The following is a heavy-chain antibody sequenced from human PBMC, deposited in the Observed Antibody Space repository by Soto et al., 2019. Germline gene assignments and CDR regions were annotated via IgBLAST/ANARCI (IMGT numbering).Heavy chain of an antibody. CDR2: IYYSGST. CDR3: ARDRLFGELGAGYYYGMDV. J-gene: IGHJ6*02. Sequence: QVQLQESGPGLVKPSQTLSLTCTVSGGSISSGGYYWSWLRQHPGKGLEWIGYIYYSGSTYYNPSLKSRVTISVDTSKNQFSLKLSSVTAADTAVYYCARDRLFGELGAGYYYGMDVWGQGTTVTVSS. CDR1: GGSISSGGYY. V-gene: IGHV4-31*03. D-gene: IGHD3-10*02.